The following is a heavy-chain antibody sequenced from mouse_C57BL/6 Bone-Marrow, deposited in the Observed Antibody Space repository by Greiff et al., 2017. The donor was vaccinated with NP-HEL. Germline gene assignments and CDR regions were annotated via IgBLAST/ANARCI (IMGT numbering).Heavy chain of an antibody. CDR3: TTYYGSSYED. Sequence: VQLQQSGAELVRPGASVKLSCTASGLNIKDDYMHWVKQRPEQGLEWIGWIDPENGDTEYASKFQGKATITADTSSNTAYLQLSSLTSEDTAVYYCTTYYGSSYEDWGQGTTLTVSS. D-gene: IGHD1-1*01. CDR2: IDPENGDT. V-gene: IGHV14-4*01. CDR1: GLNIKDDY. J-gene: IGHJ2*01.